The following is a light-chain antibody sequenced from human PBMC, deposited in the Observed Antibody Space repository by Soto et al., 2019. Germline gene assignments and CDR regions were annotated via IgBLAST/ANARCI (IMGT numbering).Light chain of an antibody. V-gene: IGLV2-8*01. CDR1: SSDVGAYNY. CDR3: SSLAGGNFLEV. CDR2: DVN. Sequence: QSVLTQPPSASGSLGQSVTISCTGTSSDVGAYNYVSWYQQHPGKAPKRLIYDVNKRPSGVPDRFSVSKSGNAASLTVSGLQAEDEADYYCSSLAGGNFLEVFGTGTKVTVL. J-gene: IGLJ1*01.